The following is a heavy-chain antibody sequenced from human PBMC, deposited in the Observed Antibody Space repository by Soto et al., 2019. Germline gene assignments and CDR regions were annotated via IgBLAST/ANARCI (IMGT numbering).Heavy chain of an antibody. Sequence: SETLSLTCAVYAGSFSGYYWRWIRQPPGKGLEWIGEINHSGSTNYNPSLKSRVTISVDTSKNQFSLKLSSVTAADTAVYYCARSGAPTGSHDYWGQGTLVTGSS. D-gene: IGHD4-4*01. J-gene: IGHJ4*02. CDR1: AGSFSGYY. V-gene: IGHV4-34*01. CDR2: INHSGST. CDR3: ARSGAPTGSHDY.